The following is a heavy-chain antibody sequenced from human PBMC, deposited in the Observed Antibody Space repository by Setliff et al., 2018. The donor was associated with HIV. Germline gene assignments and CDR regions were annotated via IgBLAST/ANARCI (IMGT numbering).Heavy chain of an antibody. CDR1: GYMFTSYG. CDR2: ISTYNGDT. D-gene: IGHD2-15*01. Sequence: ASVKVSCKASGYMFTSYGIGWVRQAPGQGLEWMGWISTYNGDTNYAPQFQGRVSVTRDTSISTAYMELSRLRSDDTAVYYCARGGWSGGGPLHYSYYYLDVWGQGTAVTVSS. J-gene: IGHJ6*02. V-gene: IGHV1-18*01. CDR3: ARGGWSGGGPLHYSYYYLDV.